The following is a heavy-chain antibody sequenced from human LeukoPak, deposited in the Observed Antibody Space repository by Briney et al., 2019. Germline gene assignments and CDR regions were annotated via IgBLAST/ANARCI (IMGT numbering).Heavy chain of an antibody. CDR2: ISGSGSTI. CDR1: GFTFSSYE. CDR3: ARPSRGVIPYY. Sequence: GGSLRLSCAASGFTFSSYEMNWVRQAPGKGLEWVSYISGSGSTIYYADSVRGRFTISRDSAKNSLYLQMNSLRAEDTAVYYCARPSRGVIPYYWGQGTLVTVSS. D-gene: IGHD3-10*01. V-gene: IGHV3-48*03. J-gene: IGHJ4*02.